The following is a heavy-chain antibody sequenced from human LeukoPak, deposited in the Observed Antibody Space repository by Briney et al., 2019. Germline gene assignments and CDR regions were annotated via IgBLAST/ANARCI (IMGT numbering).Heavy chain of an antibody. Sequence: GGSLRLSCAASGFTFSDHYINWVRQAPGKGLVWVSRINSDGSSIRYADSVKGRFTISRDNAKNTLYLQMNSLRAEDTAVYYCARDRHMEYYDSSAYPDYWGQGTLVTVSS. J-gene: IGHJ4*02. CDR3: ARDRHMEYYDSSAYPDY. V-gene: IGHV3-74*01. D-gene: IGHD3-22*01. CDR2: INSDGSSI. CDR1: GFTFSDHY.